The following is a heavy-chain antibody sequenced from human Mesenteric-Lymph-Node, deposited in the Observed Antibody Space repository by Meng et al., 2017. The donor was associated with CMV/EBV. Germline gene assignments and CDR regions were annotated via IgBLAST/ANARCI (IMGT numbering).Heavy chain of an antibody. CDR1: GGSFSGYY. D-gene: IGHD4-23*01. CDR3: ARHQRWLKSEGGFNY. J-gene: IGHJ4*02. CDR2: INHSGST. Sequence: QGHLRQWGAGLLKPSGTLSLTCAVYGGSFSGYYWSWIRQPPGKGLEWIGEINHSGSTNYNPSLKSRVTISVDTSKNQFSLKLSSVTAADTAVYYCARHQRWLKSEGGFNYWGQGTLVTVSS. V-gene: IGHV4-34*01.